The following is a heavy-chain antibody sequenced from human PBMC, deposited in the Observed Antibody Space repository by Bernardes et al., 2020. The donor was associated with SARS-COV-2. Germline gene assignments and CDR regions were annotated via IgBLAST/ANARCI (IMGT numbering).Heavy chain of an antibody. CDR2: ISWNGDSI. J-gene: IGHJ4*02. V-gene: IGHV3-9*01. CDR1: GFTFEDFA. Sequence: SLILSCSASGFTFEDFAMPWVRQRPGKGLEWVSGISWNGDSIGYADSVKGRFTISRDNAKNSLFLQLNSLRADDTALYYCAKDIGPSDHILAGYSMFDHWGQGARVTVSS. CDR3: AKDIGPSDHILAGYSMFDH. D-gene: IGHD3-9*01.